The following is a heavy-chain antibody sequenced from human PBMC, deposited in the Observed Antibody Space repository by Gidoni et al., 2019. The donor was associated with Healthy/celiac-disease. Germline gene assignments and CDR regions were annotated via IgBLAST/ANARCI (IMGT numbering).Heavy chain of an antibody. D-gene: IGHD3-16*02. V-gene: IGHV4-39*07. J-gene: IGHJ4*02. Sequence: SRVTISVDTSKNQFSLKLSSVTAADTAVYYCARVLYNYVWGSDRAFDYWGQGTLVTVSS. CDR3: ARVLYNYVWGSDRAFDY.